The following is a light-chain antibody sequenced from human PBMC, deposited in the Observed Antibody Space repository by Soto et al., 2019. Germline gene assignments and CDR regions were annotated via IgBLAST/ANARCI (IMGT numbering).Light chain of an antibody. J-gene: IGLJ3*02. Sequence: QSVLTQPPSVSGAPGQRVTISCTGSSSNTGADYDVHWYQHLPGSAPKLLIYDNNIRPSGVPDRFSGSKSATSASLAISDLRSEDEADYYCETWDDTRTGPSWVFGGGTKLTVL. CDR3: ETWDDTRTGPSWV. V-gene: IGLV1-40*01. CDR2: DNN. CDR1: SSNTGADYD.